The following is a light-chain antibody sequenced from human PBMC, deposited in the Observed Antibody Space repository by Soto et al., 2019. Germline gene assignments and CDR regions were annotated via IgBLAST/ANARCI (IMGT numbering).Light chain of an antibody. V-gene: IGKV1-39*01. Sequence: IEVTQSPSSLAASLGDRVTITCRASQTIGTYVNWYRQKSGAAPALLIYDASTLQSGVPSRFRGGASGTDFTLTISSLQHDDFAPYYCQQSYNTPLTFGQGTKVEI. CDR2: DAS. J-gene: IGKJ1*01. CDR3: QQSYNTPLT. CDR1: QTIGTY.